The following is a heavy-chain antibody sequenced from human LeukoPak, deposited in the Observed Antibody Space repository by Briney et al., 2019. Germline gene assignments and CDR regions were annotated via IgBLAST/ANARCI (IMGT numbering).Heavy chain of an antibody. V-gene: IGHV3-30*18. CDR1: GFTVNSNY. D-gene: IGHD1-26*01. Sequence: GGSLRLSCAASGFTVNSNYMSWVRQAPGKGLEGVAIISHDGNNKYYADSVKGRFTISRDNSKNTLYLQMNSLRVEDTALYYCAKEMSSDSGSWNGYFDYWGQGTLVTVSS. CDR3: AKEMSSDSGSWNGYFDY. J-gene: IGHJ4*02. CDR2: ISHDGNNK.